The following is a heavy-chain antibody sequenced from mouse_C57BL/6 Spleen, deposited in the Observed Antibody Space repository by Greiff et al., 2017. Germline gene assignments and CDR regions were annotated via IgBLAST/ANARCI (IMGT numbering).Heavy chain of an antibody. Sequence: QVQLQQPGAELVMPGASVKLSCKASGYTFTSYWMHWVKQRPGQGLEWIGEIDPSDSYTNYNQKFKGKSTLTVDKSSSTAYMQLSSLTSEDSAVYYCARGERGTATLFAYWGQGTLVTVSA. CDR2: IDPSDSYT. D-gene: IGHD6-1*02. CDR1: GYTFTSYW. CDR3: ARGERGTATLFAY. V-gene: IGHV1-69*01. J-gene: IGHJ3*01.